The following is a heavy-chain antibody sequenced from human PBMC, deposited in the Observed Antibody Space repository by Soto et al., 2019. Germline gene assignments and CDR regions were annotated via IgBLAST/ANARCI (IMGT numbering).Heavy chain of an antibody. CDR3: ARQWGPGGYYYYGMDV. Sequence: GESLKISCKGSGYSFTSNWIGWVRQKPGEGLEWMGFIYPGDSDTIYSASFQGQVTISADKSISTAYLQWSSLRASDTAMYYCARQWGPGGYYYYGMDVWGQGTSVTVSS. V-gene: IGHV5-51*01. D-gene: IGHD3-16*01. CDR2: IYPGDSDT. J-gene: IGHJ6*02. CDR1: GYSFTSNW.